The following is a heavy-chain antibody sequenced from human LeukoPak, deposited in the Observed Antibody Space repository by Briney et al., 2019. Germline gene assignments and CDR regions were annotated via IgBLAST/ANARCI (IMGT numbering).Heavy chain of an antibody. CDR2: ISYDGSNK. Sequence: GGSLRLSCSASGFTFSSYAMHWVRQAPGKGLEWVAVISYDGSNKYYADSVKGRFTISRDNSKNTLYLQMNSLRAEDTAVYYCARVPWFDYYGSGSDNWFDPWGQGTLVTVSS. CDR3: ARVPWFDYYGSGSDNWFDP. CDR1: GFTFSSYA. D-gene: IGHD3-10*01. J-gene: IGHJ5*02. V-gene: IGHV3-30-3*01.